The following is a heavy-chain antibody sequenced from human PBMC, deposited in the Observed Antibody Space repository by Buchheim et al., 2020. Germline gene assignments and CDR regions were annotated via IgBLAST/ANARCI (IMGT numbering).Heavy chain of an antibody. V-gene: IGHV3-23*01. J-gene: IGHJ4*02. CDR1: GFTFSNSA. CDR3: AKEEVPNDY. CDR2: ISRSGDTT. Sequence: EAQLLESGGGLVQPGGSLRLSCAVSGFTFSNSAMTWVRQAPGKGLEWVSAISRSGDTTYYADSVMGRFTISRATSKNTLYLQMNSLRVDDTAVYYCAKEEVPNDYWGLGT.